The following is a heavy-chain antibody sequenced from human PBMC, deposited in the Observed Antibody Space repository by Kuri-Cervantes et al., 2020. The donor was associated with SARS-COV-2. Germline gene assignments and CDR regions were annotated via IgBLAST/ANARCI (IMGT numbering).Heavy chain of an antibody. J-gene: IGHJ4*02. CDR2: ISGSGGST. D-gene: IGHD3-10*01. CDR1: GFTFSSYA. V-gene: IGHV3-23*01. CDR3: AKTTMVQGVIISGWIDY. Sequence: GESRKISCAASGFTFSSYAMSWVRQAPGKGLEWVSAISGSGGSTYYADSVKGRFTISRDNSKNTLYLQMNSLRAEDTAVYYCAKTTMVQGVIISGWIDYWGQGTLVTVSS.